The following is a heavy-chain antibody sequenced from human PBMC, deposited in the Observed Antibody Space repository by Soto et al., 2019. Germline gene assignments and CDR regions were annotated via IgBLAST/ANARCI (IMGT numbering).Heavy chain of an antibody. CDR1: GFTFDDYA. V-gene: IGHV3-9*01. Sequence: DVQLVESGGGLVQPGRSLRLSCAASGFTFDDYAMHWVRQAPGKGLEWVSGISWNSGSIGYADSVKGRFTISRDNAKNSLYLQMNSLRAEDTALYYCAKGSGYYYGMDVWGQGTTVTVSS. CDR2: ISWNSGSI. D-gene: IGHD3-10*01. J-gene: IGHJ6*02. CDR3: AKGSGYYYGMDV.